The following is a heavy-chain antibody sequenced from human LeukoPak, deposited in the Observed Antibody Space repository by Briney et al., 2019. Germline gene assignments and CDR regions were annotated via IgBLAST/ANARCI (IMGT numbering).Heavy chain of an antibody. CDR3: AVLLYRHYHWFDS. V-gene: IGHV4-61*02. CDR2: IYTSGST. Sequence: SETLSLTCTVSGGSISSGSYYWNWIRQPAGKGLEWIGRIYTSGSTNYNPSLKSRVTISIDTSKNQFSLKLPSVTAADTAVYYCAVLLYRHYHWFDSWGRGTLVSVSS. J-gene: IGHJ5*01. CDR1: GGSISSGSYY. D-gene: IGHD3-16*02.